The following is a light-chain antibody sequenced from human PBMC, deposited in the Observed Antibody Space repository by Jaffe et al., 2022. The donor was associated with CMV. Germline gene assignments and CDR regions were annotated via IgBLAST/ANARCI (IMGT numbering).Light chain of an antibody. J-gene: IGLJ3*02. Sequence: QSALTQPASVSGSPGQSIIISCTGTSSDVGRYNFVSWYQQHPGKAPKVMIYEVTKRPSGVSNRFSGSKSGNTASLTISGLQAEDEADYYCCSYAGSNTWVFGGGTKLTVL. CDR2: EVT. V-gene: IGLV2-23*02. CDR3: CSYAGSNTWV. CDR1: SSDVGRYNF.